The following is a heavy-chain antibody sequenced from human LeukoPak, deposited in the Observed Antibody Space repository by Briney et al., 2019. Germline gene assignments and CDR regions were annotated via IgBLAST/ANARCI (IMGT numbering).Heavy chain of an antibody. CDR2: ISSSSSTI. J-gene: IGHJ4*02. D-gene: IGHD1-26*01. Sequence: TGGSLRLSCAASGFTFSSDSMNWVRQAPGKGLEWVSYISSSSSTIYYADSVKGRFTISRDNAKNSLYLQMNSLRAEDTAVYYCARDDSGSYHFFDYWGQGTLVTVSS. CDR1: GFTFSSDS. V-gene: IGHV3-48*04. CDR3: ARDDSGSYHFFDY.